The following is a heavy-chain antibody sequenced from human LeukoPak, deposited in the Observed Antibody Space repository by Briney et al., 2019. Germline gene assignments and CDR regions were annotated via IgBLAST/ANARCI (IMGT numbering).Heavy chain of an antibody. D-gene: IGHD3-22*01. CDR2: IYPGDSDT. J-gene: IGHJ4*02. V-gene: IGHV5-51*01. CDR3: ARRLYESSGYYFDF. CDR1: GYSFSSYW. Sequence: HGESLKISCKGSGYSFSSYWIGWVRQTPGKGLEWMGIIYPGDSDTRYSPSFQGQVTISADKSISTAYLQWSSLKASDTAVYYCARRLYESSGYYFDFWGQGTLVTVSS.